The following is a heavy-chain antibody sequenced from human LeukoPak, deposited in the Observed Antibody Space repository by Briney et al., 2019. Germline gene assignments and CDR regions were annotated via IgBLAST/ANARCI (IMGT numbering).Heavy chain of an antibody. J-gene: IGHJ6*02. CDR3: ASGYGVEYYYYGMDV. V-gene: IGHV1-18*01. CDR1: GYTFTSYG. D-gene: IGHD3-3*01. Sequence: ASVKVSCKASGYTFTSYGISWVRQAPGQGLEWIGWISAYNGNTNYAQKLQGRVTMTTDTSTSTAYMELRSLRSDDTAVYYCASGYGVEYYYYGMDVWGQGTTVTVSS. CDR2: ISAYNGNT.